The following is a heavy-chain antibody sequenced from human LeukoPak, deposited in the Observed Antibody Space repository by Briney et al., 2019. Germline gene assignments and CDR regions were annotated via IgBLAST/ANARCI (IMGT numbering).Heavy chain of an antibody. CDR1: GGSISSSSDY. D-gene: IGHD2-8*01. CDR2: IYSSGST. J-gene: IGHJ4*02. CDR3: ARGYCTNAVCSLGPTQA. Sequence: SETLSLTCTVSGGSISSSSDYWGWIRQPPGKGLEWIGSIYSSGSTYYNPSLKSRVTISVDTSNNQFSLKLSSVTAADTAIYYCARGYCTNAVCSLGPTQAWGQGTLVTVSS. V-gene: IGHV4-39*07.